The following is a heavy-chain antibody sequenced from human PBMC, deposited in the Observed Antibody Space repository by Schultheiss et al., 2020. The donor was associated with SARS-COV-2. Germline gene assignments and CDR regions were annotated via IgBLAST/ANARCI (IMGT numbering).Heavy chain of an antibody. CDR1: GFTFSSYA. CDR2: ISGSGGST. Sequence: GGSLRLSCAASGFTFSSYAMHWVRQASGKGLEWVSAISGSGGSTSYAQKFQGRVTMTRDTSTSTVYMELSSLRSEDTAVYYCASLQFPHTRGSGSYYKTEFDYWGQGTLVTVSS. V-gene: IGHV1-46*01. CDR3: ASLQFPHTRGSGSYYKTEFDY. J-gene: IGHJ4*02. D-gene: IGHD3-10*01.